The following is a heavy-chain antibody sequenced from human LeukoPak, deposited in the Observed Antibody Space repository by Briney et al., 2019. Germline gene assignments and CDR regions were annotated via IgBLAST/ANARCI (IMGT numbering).Heavy chain of an antibody. V-gene: IGHV1-8*01. D-gene: IGHD2-15*01. CDR1: GYTFTSYD. Sequence: GASVKVSCKASGYTFTSYDINWVRQATGQGLEWMGWMNPNSGNTGYAQKFRGRVTMTRNTSISTAYMELSSLRSEDTAVYYCARGIKRGWTIDYWGQGTLVTVSS. J-gene: IGHJ4*02. CDR3: ARGIKRGWTIDY. CDR2: MNPNSGNT.